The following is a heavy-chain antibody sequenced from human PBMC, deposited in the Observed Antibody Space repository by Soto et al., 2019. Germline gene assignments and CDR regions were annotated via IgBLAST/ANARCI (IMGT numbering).Heavy chain of an antibody. CDR1: GFTFSSYG. D-gene: IGHD3-22*01. J-gene: IGHJ4*02. CDR3: AKDEYYHDTSGYYIFDY. CDR2: IWSDGNNK. V-gene: IGHV3-30*02. Sequence: GGSLRLSCAASGFTFSSYGMHWVRQAPGKGLEWVTVIWSDGNNKYYADSVKGRFTISRDNSKNTLYLQMNSLRAEDTAVFYCAKDEYYHDTSGYYIFDYWGQGTLVTVSS.